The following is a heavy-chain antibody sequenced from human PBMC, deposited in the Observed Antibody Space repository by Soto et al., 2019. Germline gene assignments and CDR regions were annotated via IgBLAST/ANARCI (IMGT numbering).Heavy chain of an antibody. V-gene: IGHV4-34*01. J-gene: IGHJ3*02. CDR2: INHSGST. Sequence: SETLSLTCAVYGGSFSCYYWSWIRQPPGKGLEWIGEINHSGSTNYNPSLKSRVTISVDTSKNQFSLKLSSVTAADTAVYYCARXSIVVVVAAPANDAFDIWGQGTMVTVSS. D-gene: IGHD2-15*01. CDR3: ARXSIVVVVAAPANDAFDI. CDR1: GGSFSCYY.